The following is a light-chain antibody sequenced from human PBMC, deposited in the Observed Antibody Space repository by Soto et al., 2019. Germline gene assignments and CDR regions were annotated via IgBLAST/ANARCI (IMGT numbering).Light chain of an antibody. CDR1: QSISSY. Sequence: DIQMTQSPYSLSASVGDIVTSTCRASQSISSYLNWYQQKPGKAPELLIYAASSLQSGVPSRFSGSGSGTDFTLTISSLQPEDFATYYCQQSYTTPLTFGGGTKVEIK. CDR2: AAS. CDR3: QQSYTTPLT. V-gene: IGKV1-39*01. J-gene: IGKJ4*01.